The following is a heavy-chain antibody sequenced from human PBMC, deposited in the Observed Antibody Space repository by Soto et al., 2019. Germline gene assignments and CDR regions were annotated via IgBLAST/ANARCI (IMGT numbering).Heavy chain of an antibody. CDR1: GFTFSNYA. V-gene: IGHV3-30-3*01. Sequence: PGGSLRLSCAASGFTFSNYAVHWVRQAPGKGLEWVAVISYDGGTKNYADSVKGRFTISRDNSRNTLYLQMNSLRAEDTAVYYCASLPLAYYYDSSGYFNDAFDIWGQGTMVTVSS. D-gene: IGHD3-22*01. CDR2: ISYDGGTK. J-gene: IGHJ3*02. CDR3: ASLPLAYYYDSSGYFNDAFDI.